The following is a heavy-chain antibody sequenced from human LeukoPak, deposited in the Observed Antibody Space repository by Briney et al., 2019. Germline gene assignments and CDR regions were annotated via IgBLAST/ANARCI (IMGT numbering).Heavy chain of an antibody. V-gene: IGHV3-11*01. Sequence: GGSLRLSCVASGITFSDYYMNWIRQAPGKGLEWVSYISGSGSTKYYADSVKGRFTISRDNAKNSLYLQMNSLRAEDTAVYYCARGGYCSNVVCYTSRSLDYWGQGTLVTVSS. J-gene: IGHJ4*02. D-gene: IGHD2-8*01. CDR1: GITFSDYY. CDR3: ARGGYCSNVVCYTSRSLDY. CDR2: ISGSGSTK.